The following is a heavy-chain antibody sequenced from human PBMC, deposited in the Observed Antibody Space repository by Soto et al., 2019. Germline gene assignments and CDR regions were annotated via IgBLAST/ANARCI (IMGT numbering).Heavy chain of an antibody. V-gene: IGHV5-10-1*01. J-gene: IGHJ4*02. CDR2: IDPSDSQT. D-gene: IGHD3-22*01. CDR3: ARQIYDSDTGPNFQYYFDS. CDR1: GYSFAGYW. Sequence: GESLKISCKGSGYSFAGYWINWARQKPGKGLEWMGRIDPSDSQTYYSPSFRGHVTISVTKSITTVFLQWSSLRASDTAMYYCARQIYDSDTGPNFQYYFDSWGQGTPVTVSS.